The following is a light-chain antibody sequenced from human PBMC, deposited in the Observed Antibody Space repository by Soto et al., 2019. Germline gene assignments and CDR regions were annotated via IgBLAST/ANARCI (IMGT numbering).Light chain of an antibody. CDR2: EDN. Sequence: SYELTQPPSVSVSPGQTASITCSGDRLGAKYVCWYQQKPGQSPLLVIYEDNKRPSGIPERFSGSNSGNTATLTISVTQAMDEADYYCQAWDNSVIFGGRTKVTVL. V-gene: IGLV3-1*01. CDR3: QAWDNSVI. J-gene: IGLJ2*01. CDR1: RLGAKY.